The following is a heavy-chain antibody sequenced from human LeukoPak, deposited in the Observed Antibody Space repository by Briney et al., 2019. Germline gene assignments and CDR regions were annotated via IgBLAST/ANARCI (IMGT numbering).Heavy chain of an antibody. D-gene: IGHD6-13*01. CDR3: AKRPKYGNSWIDF. V-gene: IGHV3-23*01. J-gene: IGHJ4*02. CDR1: GFTFNNFS. Sequence: GGSLRLSCAASGFTFNNFSMSWVRQAPGKGLDWVSGISGSGSSTYYADSVKGRFIISRDNSNSTLYLQMNSMRAEDTAVYYCAKRPKYGNSWIDFWGQGTLVTVSS. CDR2: ISGSGSST.